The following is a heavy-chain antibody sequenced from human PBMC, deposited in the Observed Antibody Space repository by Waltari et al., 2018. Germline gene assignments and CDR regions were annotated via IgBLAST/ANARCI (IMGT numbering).Heavy chain of an antibody. D-gene: IGHD4-17*01. CDR3: VRDRGLRTFFDH. V-gene: IGHV4-39*07. J-gene: IGHJ4*02. CDR1: GGSLRGRVSY. CDR2: IYYDGTA. Sequence: QVQLQESGPGLVKPSQTLSLHCSVSGGSLRGRVSYWGWIRQPPGKGLEYIGSIYYDGTAFYNPSLKTPVTISVDTSYNQFSLKMKSVTAADTAMYFCVRDRGLRTFFDHWGQGTLVTVSS.